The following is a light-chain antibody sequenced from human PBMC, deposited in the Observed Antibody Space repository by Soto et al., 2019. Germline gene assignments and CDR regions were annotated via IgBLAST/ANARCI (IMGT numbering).Light chain of an antibody. V-gene: IGKV1-13*02. J-gene: IGKJ1*01. CDR2: DAS. Sequence: AIQLTQSPSSLSASVGDRVTITCRASQGISSALAWYQQTPGRPPKLLIYDASTLESGVPSRFRGSRSGTEFTLTISSLQPEDFATYFGQEYGTSFTWTFGQGTKVDIK. CDR1: QGISSA. CDR3: QEYGTSFTWT.